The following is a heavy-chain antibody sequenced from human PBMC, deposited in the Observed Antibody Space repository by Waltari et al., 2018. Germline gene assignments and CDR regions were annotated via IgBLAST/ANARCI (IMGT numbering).Heavy chain of an antibody. Sequence: EVQLVQSGAEVKKAGEPLKISCHINGYSFVNYWLAWVRQMPGKGLEWLGLIFPCVSSTCYSPSFQGQVTISADKSTSTAYLQWSSLKDSDTAVYYCARRSAVPASGGAFDIWGQGTKVTVSP. CDR3: ARRSAVPASGGAFDI. V-gene: IGHV5-51*01. CDR1: GYSFVNYW. CDR2: IFPCVSST. J-gene: IGHJ3*02. D-gene: IGHD6-19*01.